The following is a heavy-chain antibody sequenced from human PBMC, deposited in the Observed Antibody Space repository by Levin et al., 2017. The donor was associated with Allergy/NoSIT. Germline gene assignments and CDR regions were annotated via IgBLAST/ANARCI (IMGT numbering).Heavy chain of an antibody. CDR3: AREGGSGWLDC. CDR1: GFTFSSYT. CDR2: ISYDGDRK. V-gene: IGHV3-30-3*01. Sequence: GESLKISCAASGFTFSSYTMHWVRQAPGKGLEWVAVISYDGDRKYYVDSVKGRFTISRDNSRNTLYLQMNSLRGEDTALYYCAREGGSGWLDCWGQGTLVTVSS. J-gene: IGHJ4*02. D-gene: IGHD6-19*01.